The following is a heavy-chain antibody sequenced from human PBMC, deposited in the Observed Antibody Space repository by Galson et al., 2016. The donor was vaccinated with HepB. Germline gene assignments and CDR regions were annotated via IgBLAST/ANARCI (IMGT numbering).Heavy chain of an antibody. CDR3: ARELSDTAMIAFNFAY. D-gene: IGHD5-18*01. CDR2: INPDGSDD. J-gene: IGHJ4*02. CDR1: GFIFRQSW. Sequence: SLRLSCAASGFIFRQSWMSWARQAPGKGLEWVANINPDGSDDYYVDSMKGRFPISRDNAQNSLFLQLNNLRAEDTALYYCARELSDTAMIAFNFAYWGQGTLVTVSS. V-gene: IGHV3-7*03.